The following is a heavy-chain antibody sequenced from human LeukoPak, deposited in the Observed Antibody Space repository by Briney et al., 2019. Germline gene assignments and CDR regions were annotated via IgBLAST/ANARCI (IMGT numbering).Heavy chain of an antibody. CDR1: GYSISSGYY. CDR2: IYHSGST. V-gene: IGHV4-38-2*01. CDR3: ARRGVRGLPSDY. J-gene: IGHJ4*02. D-gene: IGHD3-10*01. Sequence: PSETLSLTCAVSGYSISSGYYWGWIRQPPGKGLEWIGSIYHSGSTYYNPSLKSRVTISVDTSKNQFSLKLSSVPAAGTAVYYCARRGVRGLPSDYWGQGTLVTVSS.